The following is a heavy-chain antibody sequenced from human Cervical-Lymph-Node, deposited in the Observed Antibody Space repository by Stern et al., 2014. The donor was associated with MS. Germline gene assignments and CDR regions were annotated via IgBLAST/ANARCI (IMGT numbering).Heavy chain of an antibody. CDR1: GFTFSDYF. CDR2: ISSSGDTI. J-gene: IGHJ5*01. Sequence: DQLVESGGGLVKPGGSLRLSCAVSGFTFSDYFMTWVRQAPGKGLEWLSYISSSGDTIHYADSVRGRFTISRDNAKNSLYLQMNSLRAEDTAVYYCVRGLGSNDDSWGQGTLVTVSS. D-gene: IGHD1-26*01. V-gene: IGHV3-11*01. CDR3: VRGLGSNDDS.